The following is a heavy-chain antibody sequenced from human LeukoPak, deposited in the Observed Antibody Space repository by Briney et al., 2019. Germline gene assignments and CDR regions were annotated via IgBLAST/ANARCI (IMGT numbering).Heavy chain of an antibody. J-gene: IGHJ4*02. Sequence: PGGSLRLSCAASEFTFSSYWMSWVRQAPGKGLEWVANIKQDGSEKYYVDSVKGRFTIFRDNAKKSLHLQMNSLRAEDTAVYYCARGSYYYDSGSNYLDFDYWGQGTLVTVSS. CDR3: ARGSYYYDSGSNYLDFDY. CDR2: IKQDGSEK. D-gene: IGHD3-10*01. CDR1: EFTFSSYW. V-gene: IGHV3-7*01.